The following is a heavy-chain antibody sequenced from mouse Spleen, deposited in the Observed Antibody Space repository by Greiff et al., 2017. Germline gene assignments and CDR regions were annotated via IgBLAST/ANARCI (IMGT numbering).Heavy chain of an antibody. CDR3: ARGGPSYGSIDGCAY. CDR2: ISDGGSYT. J-gene: IGHJ3*01. D-gene: IGHD1-1*01. V-gene: IGHV5-4*03. Sequence: EVKLVESGGGLVKPGGSLKLSCAASGFTFSSYAMSWVRQTPEKRLEWVATISDGGSYTYYPDNVKGRFTISRDNAKNNLYLQMSHLKSEDTAMYYCARGGPSYGSIDGCAYWGQGTLVTVSA. CDR1: GFTFSSYA.